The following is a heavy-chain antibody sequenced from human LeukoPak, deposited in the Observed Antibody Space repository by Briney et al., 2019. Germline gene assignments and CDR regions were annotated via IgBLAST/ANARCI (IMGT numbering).Heavy chain of an antibody. D-gene: IGHD3-22*01. CDR2: IYQSGST. J-gene: IGHJ4*02. CDR3: ARVDSSGYYIY. V-gene: IGHV4-38-2*02. CDR1: GYSISRGYY. Sequence: PSETLSLTCTDSGYSISRGYYWGWIGQLPGKGLEWIGSIYQSGSTYYNPSLKSRVTISVDTSKNQFSLKLSSVTAADTAVYYCARVDSSGYYIYWGQGTLVTVSS.